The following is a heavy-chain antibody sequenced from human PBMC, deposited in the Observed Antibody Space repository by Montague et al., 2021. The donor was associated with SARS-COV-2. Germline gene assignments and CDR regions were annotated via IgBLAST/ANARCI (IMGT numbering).Heavy chain of an antibody. V-gene: IGHV4-59*01. D-gene: IGHD2-21*01. CDR1: GGSMSGYN. Sequence: SETLSLTCNVAGGSMSGYNWSWIRQPPGKGLQWIGSMYNSENTSYSPSLKSRVTISVDTSKKQFSLRLSSVTAADTAVYSCARGINSAGSYYYHLDVWGQGTTVTVSS. CDR2: MYNSENT. CDR3: ARGINSAGSYYYHLDV. J-gene: IGHJ6*02.